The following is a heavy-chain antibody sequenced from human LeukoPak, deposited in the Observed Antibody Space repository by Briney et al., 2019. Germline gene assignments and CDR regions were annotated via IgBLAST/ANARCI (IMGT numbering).Heavy chain of an antibody. Sequence: GASVKVSCKASGYTLINYGINWVRQAPGQGLEWMGWIRAYNGHTKYAQKVQGRVTMTTDTSTSTAYMELRRLRSDDTDVDFCESDRSVFPSDASDYWGQGTLVTVSS. CDR1: GYTLINYG. CDR2: IRAYNGHT. D-gene: IGHD3-3*01. CDR3: ESDRSVFPSDASDY. V-gene: IGHV1-18*01. J-gene: IGHJ4*02.